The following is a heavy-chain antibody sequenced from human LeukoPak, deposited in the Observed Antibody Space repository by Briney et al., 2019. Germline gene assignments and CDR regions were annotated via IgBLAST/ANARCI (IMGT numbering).Heavy chain of an antibody. D-gene: IGHD6-19*01. Sequence: KPSETLSLTCTVSGGSISSSSYYWGWIRQPPGKGLEWIGSIYYSGSTYYNPSLKSRVTISVDTSKNQFSLKLSSVTAADTAVYYCARDLNSSGWFMTDWGQGTLVTVSS. V-gene: IGHV4-39*07. J-gene: IGHJ4*02. CDR1: GGSISSSSYY. CDR3: ARDLNSSGWFMTD. CDR2: IYYSGST.